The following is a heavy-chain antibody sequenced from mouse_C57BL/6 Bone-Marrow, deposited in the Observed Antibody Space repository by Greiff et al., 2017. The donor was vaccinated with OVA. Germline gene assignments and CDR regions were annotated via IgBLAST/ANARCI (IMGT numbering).Heavy chain of an antibody. V-gene: IGHV5-4*01. D-gene: IGHD2-1*01. CDR1: GFTFSSYA. CDR3: ARDRGNYEGVSYYFDY. J-gene: IGHJ2*01. Sequence: EVMLVESGGGLVKPGGSLKLSCAASGFTFSSYAMSWVRQTPEKRLEWVATISDGGSYTYYPDNVKGRFTISRDNAKNNLYLQMSHLKSEDTAMYYCARDRGNYEGVSYYFDYWGQGTTLTVSS. CDR2: ISDGGSYT.